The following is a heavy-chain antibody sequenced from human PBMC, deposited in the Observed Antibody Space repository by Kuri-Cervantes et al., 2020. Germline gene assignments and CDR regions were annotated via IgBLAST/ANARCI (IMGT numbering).Heavy chain of an antibody. Sequence: ASVKVSCKASRYTFTKYFTQWVRQAPGQRLEWMGWINAGNGNTKYSQKFQGRVTITRDTSASTAYMELSSLRSEDTAVYYCAREELWFREPEPDYYYYYMDVWGKGTTVTVSS. J-gene: IGHJ6*03. V-gene: IGHV1-3*01. D-gene: IGHD3-10*01. CDR1: RYTFTKYF. CDR2: INAGNGNT. CDR3: AREELWFREPEPDYYYYYMDV.